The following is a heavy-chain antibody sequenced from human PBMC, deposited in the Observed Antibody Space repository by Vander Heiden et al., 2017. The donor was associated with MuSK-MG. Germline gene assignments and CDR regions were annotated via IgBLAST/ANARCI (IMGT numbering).Heavy chain of an antibody. Sequence: EEKLVESGGELVQPGRSLRLSCTASGFTFGDYALSWVRQAPGKGLEWLGFIRGHTYGGTTDYAASVAGRCAISRDDSKSIAFLQMNSLKTEDTAVYYCTRVGVYCSSSSCSFYYGMDVWGQVSTVTVSS. CDR1: GFTFGDYA. D-gene: IGHD2-2*01. CDR3: TRVGVYCSSSSCSFYYGMDV. V-gene: IGHV3-49*04. CDR2: IRGHTYGGTT. J-gene: IGHJ6*01.